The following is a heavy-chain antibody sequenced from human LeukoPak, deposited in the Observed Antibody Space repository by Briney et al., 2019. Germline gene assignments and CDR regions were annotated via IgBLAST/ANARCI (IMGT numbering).Heavy chain of an antibody. D-gene: IGHD3-9*01. CDR3: AKVDDILAYGMDV. CDR1: GFTFSSYG. V-gene: IGHV3-30*18. J-gene: IGHJ6*02. Sequence: GRSLRLSCAASGFTFSSYGMHWVRQAPGKGVEWVAVISYDGSNKYYADSVKGRFTISRDNSKNTLYLQMNSLRAEDTAVYYCAKVDDILAYGMDVWGQGTTVTVSS. CDR2: ISYDGSNK.